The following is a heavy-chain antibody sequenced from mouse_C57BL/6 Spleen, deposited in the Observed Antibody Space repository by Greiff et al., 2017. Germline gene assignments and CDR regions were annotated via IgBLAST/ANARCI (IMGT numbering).Heavy chain of an antibody. D-gene: IGHD2-14*01. CDR1: GFTFSDYY. Sequence: EVKLMESGGGLVQPGGSLKLSCAASGFTFSDYYMYWVRQTPEKRLEWVAYISNGGGSTYYPDTVKGPFTIARDNAKDTLYLQMSRLKSEDTARYYWARGSMDYRKGYYAMDYWGQGTSVTVSS. V-gene: IGHV5-12*01. CDR2: ISNGGGST. CDR3: ARGSMDYRKGYYAMDY. J-gene: IGHJ4*01.